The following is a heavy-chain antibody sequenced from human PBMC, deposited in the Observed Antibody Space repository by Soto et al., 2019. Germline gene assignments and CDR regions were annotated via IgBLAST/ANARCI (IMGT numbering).Heavy chain of an antibody. CDR1: GFTFSSYA. CDR2: ISGSGCST. D-gene: IGHD3-22*01. J-gene: IGHJ4*02. Sequence: EVQLLESGGGLVQPGGSLRLSCAASGFTFSSYAMSWVRQAPGKGLEWVSAISGSGCSTYYADSVKGRFTISRDNSKNTLYLQMNNLRAEDTAVYDCAKVPGFYEFPGYLDYWGQGTLVTVSS. V-gene: IGHV3-23*01. CDR3: AKVPGFYEFPGYLDY.